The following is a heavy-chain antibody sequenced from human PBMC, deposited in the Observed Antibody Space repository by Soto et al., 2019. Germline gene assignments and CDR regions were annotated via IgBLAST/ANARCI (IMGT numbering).Heavy chain of an antibody. V-gene: IGHV4-31*03. J-gene: IGHJ6*02. Sequence: SETLSLTCTVSGGSISSGGYYWSWIRQHPGKGLEWIGYIYYSGSTYYNPSLKSRVTISVDTSKNQFSLKLSSVTAADTAVYYCARSGGGYCSSTSCYSDKFHYYYGMDVWGQGTKVTVSS. CDR2: IYYSGST. D-gene: IGHD2-2*01. CDR1: GGSISSGGYY. CDR3: ARSGGGYCSSTSCYSDKFHYYYGMDV.